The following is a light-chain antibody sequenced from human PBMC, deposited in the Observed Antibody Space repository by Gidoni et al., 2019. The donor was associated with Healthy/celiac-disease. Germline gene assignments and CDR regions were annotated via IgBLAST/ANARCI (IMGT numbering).Light chain of an antibody. CDR3: QSYDSSLSDVV. CDR2: GNS. V-gene: IGLV1-40*01. J-gene: IGLJ2*01. CDR1: SSNIGAGYD. Sequence: HSVLTQPPSVSGAPGPRVTIPCTGSSSNIGAGYDVHWYQQLPGTAPKLLISGNSNRPSGVPDRFSGSKSGTSASLAITGLQAEDEADYYCQSYDSSLSDVVFGGGTKLTVL.